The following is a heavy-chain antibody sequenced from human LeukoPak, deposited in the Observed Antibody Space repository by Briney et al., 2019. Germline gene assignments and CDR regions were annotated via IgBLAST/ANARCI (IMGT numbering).Heavy chain of an antibody. CDR1: GGSISSYY. CDR3: ARDHSGPSYYFDY. Sequence: SETLPLTCTVSGGSISSYYWSWIRQPPGKGLEWIGYIYYSGTTNYNPSLKSRVTISVDTSKNQFSLKLSSATAADTAVYYCARDHSGPSYYFDYWGQGTLVTVSS. D-gene: IGHD6-19*01. CDR2: IYYSGTT. V-gene: IGHV4-59*01. J-gene: IGHJ4*02.